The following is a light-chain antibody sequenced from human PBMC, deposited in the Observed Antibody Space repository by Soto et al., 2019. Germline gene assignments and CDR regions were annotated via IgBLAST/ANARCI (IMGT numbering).Light chain of an antibody. CDR1: SGHSSYA. CDR3: QTWGTGIRV. V-gene: IGLV4-69*01. Sequence: QLVLTQSPSASASLGASVKLTCTLSSGHSSYAIAWHQQQPEKGPRYLMKFTSDGSHSKGDGIPDRFSGSSSGAERYLTISRLQSEDEADYYCQTWGTGIRVFGGGTQLTVL. CDR2: FTSDGSH. J-gene: IGLJ3*02.